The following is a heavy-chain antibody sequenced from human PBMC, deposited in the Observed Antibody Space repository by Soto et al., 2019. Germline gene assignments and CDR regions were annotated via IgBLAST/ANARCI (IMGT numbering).Heavy chain of an antibody. D-gene: IGHD2-21*02. J-gene: IGHJ5*02. Sequence: ASVKVSCKASGYTFTGYYMHWVRRAPGQGLEWMGWINPNSGGTNYAQKFQGRVTMTRDTSISTAYMELSGLRSDDTAVYYCACEPVVTATLVRTNWFDPWGQGTLVTVSS. V-gene: IGHV1-2*02. CDR3: ACEPVVTATLVRTNWFDP. CDR2: INPNSGGT. CDR1: GYTFTGYY.